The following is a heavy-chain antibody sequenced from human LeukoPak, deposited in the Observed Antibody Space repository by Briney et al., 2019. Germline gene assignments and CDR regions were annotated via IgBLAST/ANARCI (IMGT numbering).Heavy chain of an antibody. D-gene: IGHD3-22*01. CDR1: GFTFSSYG. J-gene: IGHJ4*02. Sequence: GGSLRLSCAASGFTFSSYGMHWVRQALGKGLEWVAVKWYDGSNKYYADSVKGRFTISRDNSKNTLYLQMNSLRAEDTAVYYCARDALPSYYDSSAYYFWGQGTLVTVSS. CDR2: KWYDGSNK. V-gene: IGHV3-33*08. CDR3: ARDALPSYYDSSAYYF.